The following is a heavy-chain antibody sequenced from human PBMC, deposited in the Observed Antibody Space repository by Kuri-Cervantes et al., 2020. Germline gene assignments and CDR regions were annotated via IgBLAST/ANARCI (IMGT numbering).Heavy chain of an antibody. CDR2: IYYSGST. V-gene: IGHV4-59*01. D-gene: IGHD3-10*01. CDR1: GGSISSYY. Sequence: SETLSLTCTVSGGSISSYYWSWIRQPPGKGLEWIGYIYYSGSTNYNPSLKSRVTISVDTSKNQFSLKLSSVTAADTAVYYCARGRGPRYYGSGSYMLPPDNWGQGTLVTVSS. CDR3: ARGRGPRYYGSGSYMLPPDN. J-gene: IGHJ4*02.